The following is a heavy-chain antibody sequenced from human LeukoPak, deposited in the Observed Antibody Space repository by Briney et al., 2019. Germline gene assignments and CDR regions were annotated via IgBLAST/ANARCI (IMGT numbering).Heavy chain of an antibody. D-gene: IGHD3-10*01. Sequence: GESLRISCKGSGYSFTSYWISWVRQMPGKGLEWMGRIDPSDSYTNYNPSFQGHVTISADKSISTAYLQWSSLKASDTAMYYCARHSLLWFGELGDAFDIWGQGTMVTVSS. CDR3: ARHSLLWFGELGDAFDI. J-gene: IGHJ3*02. V-gene: IGHV5-10-1*01. CDR2: IDPSDSYT. CDR1: GYSFTSYW.